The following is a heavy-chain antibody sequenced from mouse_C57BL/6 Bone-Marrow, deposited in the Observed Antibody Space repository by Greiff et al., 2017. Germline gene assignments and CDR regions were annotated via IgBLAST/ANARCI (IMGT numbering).Heavy chain of an antibody. CDR1: GYTFTSYW. CDR2: IDPSDSYT. J-gene: IGHJ2*01. V-gene: IGHV1-69*01. Sequence: VQLQQPGAELVMPGASVKLSCKASGYTFTSYWMHWVKQRPGQGLEWIGEIDPSDSYTNYNQKFKGKSTLTVDKSSSTAYMQLSSLTSEDSAVYYCARSGILITNYFDDWGQGTTLTVSS. D-gene: IGHD1-1*01. CDR3: ARSGILITNYFDD.